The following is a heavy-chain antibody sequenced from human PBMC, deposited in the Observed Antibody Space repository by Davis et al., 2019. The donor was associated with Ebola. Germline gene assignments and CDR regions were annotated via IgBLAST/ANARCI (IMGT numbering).Heavy chain of an antibody. CDR2: MYSGGST. D-gene: IGHD3-10*01. Sequence: PGGSLRLSCAASGFTFSNYGMSWVRQAPGKGLEWVSVMYSGGSTNYADSVKGRFTISRDSSKNTVYLQMNSLRVEDTAVYYCARNVPVVRGGFWGQGTLVTVSS. CDR3: ARNVPVVRGGF. V-gene: IGHV3-53*01. J-gene: IGHJ4*02. CDR1: GFTFSNYG.